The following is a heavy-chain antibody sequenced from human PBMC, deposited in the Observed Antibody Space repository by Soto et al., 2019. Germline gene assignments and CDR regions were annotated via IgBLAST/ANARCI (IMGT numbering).Heavy chain of an antibody. J-gene: IGHJ4*02. CDR1: GFTFSSYW. CDR3: ARGGAYSGSPFDF. D-gene: IGHD1-26*01. V-gene: IGHV3-74*01. CDR2: MNSGGSDT. Sequence: GGSLRLSCAASGFTFSSYWMHWVRQAPGKGLVWVSRMNSGGSDTNYADAVKGRFTISRDNAKNTLYLQLNSLRAEDTAVYYCARGGAYSGSPFDFWGQGTLVTVSS.